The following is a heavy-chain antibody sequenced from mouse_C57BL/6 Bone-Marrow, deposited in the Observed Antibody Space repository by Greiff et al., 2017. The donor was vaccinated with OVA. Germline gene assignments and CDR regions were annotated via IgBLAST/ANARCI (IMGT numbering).Heavy chain of an antibody. D-gene: IGHD1-1*01. Sequence: QVTLKVSGAELARPGASVKLSCKASGYTFTSYGISWVKQRTGQGLEWIGEIYPRSGNTYYNEKFKGKATLTADKSSSTAYMELRSLTSEDSAVYFCARWSTTVVAKGYWYFDVWGTGTTVTVSS. J-gene: IGHJ1*03. V-gene: IGHV1-81*01. CDR3: ARWSTTVVAKGYWYFDV. CDR1: GYTFTSYG. CDR2: IYPRSGNT.